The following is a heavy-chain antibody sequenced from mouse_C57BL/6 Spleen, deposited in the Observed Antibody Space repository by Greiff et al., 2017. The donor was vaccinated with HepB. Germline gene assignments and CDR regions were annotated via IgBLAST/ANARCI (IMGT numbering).Heavy chain of an antibody. V-gene: IGHV1-52*01. CDR3: ARDPLYYGSSSYAMDY. CDR1: GYTFTSYW. CDR2: IDPSDSET. Sequence: QVQLKQPGAELVRPGSSVKLSCKASGYTFTSYWMHWVKQRPIQGLEWIGNIDPSDSETHYNQKFKDKATLTVDKSSSTAYMQLSSLTSEDSAVYYCARDPLYYGSSSYAMDYWGQGTSVTVSS. J-gene: IGHJ4*01. D-gene: IGHD1-1*01.